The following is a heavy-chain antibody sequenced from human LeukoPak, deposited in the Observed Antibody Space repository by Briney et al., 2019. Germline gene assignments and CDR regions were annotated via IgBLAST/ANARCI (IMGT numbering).Heavy chain of an antibody. J-gene: IGHJ4*02. Sequence: SQTLSLTCANSGDSVSSNSAAWNWIRQSPSRGLEWLGRTYYRSKWYNDYAVSVKSRITINPDTSKNQFSLKLSSVTAADTAVYYCARAPKYSSGWYPFDYWGQGTLVTVSS. V-gene: IGHV6-1*01. CDR3: ARAPKYSSGWYPFDY. CDR1: GDSVSSNSAA. D-gene: IGHD6-19*01. CDR2: TYYRSKWYN.